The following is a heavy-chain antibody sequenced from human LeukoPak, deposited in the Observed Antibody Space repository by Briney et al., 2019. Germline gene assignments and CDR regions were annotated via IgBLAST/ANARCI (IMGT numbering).Heavy chain of an antibody. D-gene: IGHD6-13*01. CDR3: AKEGPYSSSWYISAFDI. J-gene: IGHJ3*02. Sequence: GGSLRLSCAASGFTFSSYGMHWVRQAPGKGLEWVAVIWYGGSNKYYADSVKGRFTISRDNSKNTLYLQMNSLRAEDTAVYYCAKEGPYSSSWYISAFDIWGQGTMVTVSS. CDR1: GFTFSSYG. V-gene: IGHV3-33*06. CDR2: IWYGGSNK.